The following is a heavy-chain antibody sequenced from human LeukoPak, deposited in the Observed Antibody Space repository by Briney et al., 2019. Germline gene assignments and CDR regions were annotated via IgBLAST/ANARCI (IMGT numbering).Heavy chain of an antibody. CDR1: GGSFSGYN. CDR3: ARGRKDIVVVPAAIFGY. V-gene: IGHV4-34*01. CDR2: INHSGST. Sequence: SETLSLTCAVYGGSFSGYNWSWIRQPPGKGLEWIGEINHSGSTNYNPSLKSRVTISVDTSKNQFSLELSSVTAADTAVYYCARGRKDIVVVPAAIFGYWGQGTLVTVS. J-gene: IGHJ4*02. D-gene: IGHD2-2*01.